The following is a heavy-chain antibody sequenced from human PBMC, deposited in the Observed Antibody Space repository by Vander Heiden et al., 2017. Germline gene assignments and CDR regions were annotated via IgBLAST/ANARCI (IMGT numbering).Heavy chain of an antibody. D-gene: IGHD1-26*01. J-gene: IGHJ4*02. V-gene: IGHV3-21*01. CDR1: GFTFSSYS. CDR3: AREGWAAFGSLDY. Sequence: EVQLVESGGGLVKPGGSLRLSCAASGFTFSSYSMNWVRQAPGKGLEWVSSISSSSSYIYYADSVKGRFTISRDNAKNSLYLQMNSLRAEDTAVYYRAREGWAAFGSLDYWGQGTLVTVSS. CDR2: ISSSSSYI.